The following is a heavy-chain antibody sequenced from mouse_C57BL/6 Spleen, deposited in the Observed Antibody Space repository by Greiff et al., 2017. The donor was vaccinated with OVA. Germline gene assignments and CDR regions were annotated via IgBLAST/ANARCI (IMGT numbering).Heavy chain of an antibody. CDR2: IFPGSGST. J-gene: IGHJ2*01. V-gene: IGHV1-75*01. CDR3: ARSGDGYYGFDY. Sequence: VKLQESGPELVKPGASVKISCKASGYTFTDYYINWVKQRPGQGLEWIGWIFPGSGSTYYNEKFKGKATLTVDKSSSTAYMLLSSLTSEDSAVYFCARSGDGYYGFDYWGQGTTLTVSS. D-gene: IGHD2-3*01. CDR1: GYTFTDYY.